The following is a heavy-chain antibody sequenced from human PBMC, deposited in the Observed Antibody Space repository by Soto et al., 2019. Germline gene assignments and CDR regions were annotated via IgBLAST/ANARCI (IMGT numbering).Heavy chain of an antibody. CDR1: GLIFSSAW. V-gene: IGHV3-15*07. Sequence: DVQLVESGGGLVEPGGSLRLSCAASGLIFSSAWMSWVRQAPGKGLEWVGRIRSKIDGGTADYAAPVKGRFTISRDDSKSTLYLQMNSLKIEDTGIYYSYSHIVFASGTHYEIVTWGQGTLVTVSA. J-gene: IGHJ5*02. CDR2: IRSKIDGGTA. D-gene: IGHD1-26*01. CDR3: YSHIVFASGTHYEIVT.